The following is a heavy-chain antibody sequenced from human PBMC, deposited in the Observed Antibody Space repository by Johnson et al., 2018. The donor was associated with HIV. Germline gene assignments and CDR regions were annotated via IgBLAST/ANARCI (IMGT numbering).Heavy chain of an antibody. J-gene: IGHJ3*02. CDR3: ARDEAAVRMVANDAFDI. Sequence: QVQLVESGGGLVQPGVSLRLSCAASGFTFSTYGMHWVRQAPGKGLEWVAVMWYDGSNRYYADSVKGRFTISRDNSKNTLYLQMNSLSAEDTAVYYCARDEAAVRMVANDAFDIWGQGTMVTVSS. CDR1: GFTFSTYG. V-gene: IGHV3-33*08. CDR2: MWYDGSNR. D-gene: IGHD6-13*01.